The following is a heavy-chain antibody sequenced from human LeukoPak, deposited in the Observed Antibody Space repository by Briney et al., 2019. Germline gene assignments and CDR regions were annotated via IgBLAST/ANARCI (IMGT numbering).Heavy chain of an antibody. CDR2: IYPGDSDT. V-gene: IGHV5-51*01. Sequence: GESLKISCKGSGYSFTSYWIGWVRQMPGKGLEWMGIIYPGDSDTRYSPSFQGQVTISADKSISTAYLQWSSLKASDTAMYYCARQGGDSQWLATVGDYWGQGTLVTVSS. CDR1: GYSFTSYW. CDR3: ARQGGDSQWLATVGDY. D-gene: IGHD6-19*01. J-gene: IGHJ4*02.